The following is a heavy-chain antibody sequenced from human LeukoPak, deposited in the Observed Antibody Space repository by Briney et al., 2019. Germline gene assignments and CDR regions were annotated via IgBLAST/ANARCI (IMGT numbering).Heavy chain of an antibody. D-gene: IGHD3-3*01. CDR3: ARGRSGVVIFRVDHGMDV. CDR1: GFTVSSNC. Sequence: GGSLRLSCAASGFTVSSNCMSWVRQAPGKGLECVSVIYSDAATYYADSVKGRFIISRDNSKNTLYLQMNSLRAEDTAVYYCARGRSGVVIFRVDHGMDVWGQGTTVTVSS. J-gene: IGHJ6*02. V-gene: IGHV3-53*01. CDR2: IYSDAAT.